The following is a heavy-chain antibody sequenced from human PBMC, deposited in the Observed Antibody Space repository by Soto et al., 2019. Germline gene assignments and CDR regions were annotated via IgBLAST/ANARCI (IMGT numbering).Heavy chain of an antibody. D-gene: IGHD5-18*01. Sequence: QVQLQESGPGLVKPSQTLSLTCTVSGGSISSGDYYWSWIRQPPGKGLEWIGYSFYSGSTYYNPPLKSRVTISGDTSKNQFSLKLSSVTAADTAVYYCARVQGGGGAMVHNYWGQGTLVTVSS. CDR1: GGSISSGDYY. CDR2: SFYSGST. V-gene: IGHV4-30-4*01. CDR3: ARVQGGGGAMVHNY. J-gene: IGHJ4*02.